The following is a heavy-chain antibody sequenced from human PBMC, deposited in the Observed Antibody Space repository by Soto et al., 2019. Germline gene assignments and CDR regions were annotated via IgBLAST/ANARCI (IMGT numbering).Heavy chain of an antibody. Sequence: QLQESGPGLVKPSETLSLTCTVSGHSISGDGYYWGWIRQPPGKGLEWIGSMSYTGSTYYNPYLKRRFHISVDTTKNQFSLKLISVTAADTAVCYCARHLVRRAFGRAIVTAFDFWGQGTLVTVSS. CDR3: ARHLVRRAFGRAIVTAFDF. CDR2: MSYTGST. V-gene: IGHV4-39*01. CDR1: GHSISGDGYY. D-gene: IGHD3-16*02. J-gene: IGHJ4*01.